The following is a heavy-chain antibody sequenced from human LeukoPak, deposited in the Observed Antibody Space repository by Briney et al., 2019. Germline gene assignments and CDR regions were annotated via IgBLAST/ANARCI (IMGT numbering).Heavy chain of an antibody. CDR2: MNPNSGNT. CDR3: ARGVSAAGMDY. V-gene: IGHV1-8*03. D-gene: IGHD6-13*01. Sequence: ASVKVSCKASGYTFTSYDINWVRQVTGQGLEWMGWMNPNSGNTGYAQKFQGRVTITRNTSISTAYMELSSLRSEDTAVYYCARGVSAAGMDYWGQGTLVTVSS. J-gene: IGHJ4*02. CDR1: GYTFTSYD.